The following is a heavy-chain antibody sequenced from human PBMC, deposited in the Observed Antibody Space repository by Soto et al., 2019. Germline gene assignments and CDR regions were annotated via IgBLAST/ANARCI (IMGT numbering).Heavy chain of an antibody. CDR2: IGTAGDT. V-gene: IGHV3-13*01. Sequence: GSLSLSCAASGFTFSSYSMNWVRQAPGKGLEWVSAIGTAGDTYYPGSVKGRFTISRENAKNSLYLQMNSLRAGDTAVDYCARLGRDGFFDYWGQGTLVTVSS. D-gene: IGHD2-15*01. J-gene: IGHJ4*02. CDR1: GFTFSSYS. CDR3: ARLGRDGFFDY.